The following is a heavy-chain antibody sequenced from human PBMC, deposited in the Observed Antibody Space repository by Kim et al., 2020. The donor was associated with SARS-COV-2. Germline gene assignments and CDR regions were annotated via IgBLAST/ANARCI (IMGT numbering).Heavy chain of an antibody. J-gene: IGHJ5*02. V-gene: IGHV4-59*01. Sequence: SETLSLTCTVSGGSISSYYWSWIRQPPGKGLEWIGYIYYSGGTNYNPSLKSRVTISVDTSKNQFSLKLSSVTAADTAVYYCARDGNIAVAGTGWFDPWGQGTLVTVSS. CDR3: ARDGNIAVAGTGWFDP. CDR1: GGSISSYY. CDR2: IYYSGGT. D-gene: IGHD6-19*01.